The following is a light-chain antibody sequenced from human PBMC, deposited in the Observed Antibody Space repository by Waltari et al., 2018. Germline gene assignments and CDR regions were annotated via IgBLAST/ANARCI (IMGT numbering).Light chain of an antibody. V-gene: IGLV2-11*01. Sequence: QSALTQPRSVSGSPGQSVTISCTGTSSDVGGYNYVSWYQQHPGKAPKLMIYDVSKRPSGVRDRFAGSKAGNTACLTISGLQAEDEADYYCCSYAGSYTFVVFGGGTKLTVL. CDR1: SSDVGGYNY. J-gene: IGLJ2*01. CDR2: DVS. CDR3: CSYAGSYTFVV.